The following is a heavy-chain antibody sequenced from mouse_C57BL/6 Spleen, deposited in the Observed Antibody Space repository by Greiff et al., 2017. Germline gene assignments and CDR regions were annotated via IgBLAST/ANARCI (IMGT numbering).Heavy chain of an antibody. Sequence: QVQLQQSGAELVKPGASVKISCKASGYAFSSYWMNWVKQRPGKGLEWIGQIYPGDGDTNYNGKFKGKATLTADKSSSTAYMQLSSLTSEDSAVYFCARWVLPPYWDFDVWGTGTTVTVSS. CDR3: ARWVLPPYWDFDV. D-gene: IGHD2-3*01. CDR1: GYAFSSYW. J-gene: IGHJ1*03. V-gene: IGHV1-80*01. CDR2: IYPGDGDT.